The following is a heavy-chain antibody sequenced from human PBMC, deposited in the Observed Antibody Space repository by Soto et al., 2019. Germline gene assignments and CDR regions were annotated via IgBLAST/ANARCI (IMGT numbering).Heavy chain of an antibody. CDR1: GFTFSNYA. CDR3: AKCRLAGGFDY. CDR2: VSATVGTT. D-gene: IGHD3-16*01. V-gene: IGHV3-23*04. Sequence: DVQLVDSGGGLVQPGGSLRLSCAASGFTFSNYAMNWVRQAPGKGLEWVSSVSATVGTTYYTDSVKGRFTISRDNSRNTEYLQMNSLRADDTAVYYFAKCRLAGGFDYWGHGTLVTVSS. J-gene: IGHJ4*01.